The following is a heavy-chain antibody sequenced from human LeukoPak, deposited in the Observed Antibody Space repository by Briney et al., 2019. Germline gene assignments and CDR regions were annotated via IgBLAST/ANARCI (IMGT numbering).Heavy chain of an antibody. CDR3: ARGYSYVYQEHAFDI. V-gene: IGHV3-21*01. J-gene: IGHJ3*02. D-gene: IGHD5-18*01. CDR2: INSSSSYI. CDR1: GFTFSSYS. Sequence: AGPPRFSCAASGFTFSSYSMNWVRQAPGKELEGDTAINSSSSYIYYADSVKGRFTISRDNAKNSLYLQMNSLRAEDTAVYYCARGYSYVYQEHAFDIWCQGTMVTVSS.